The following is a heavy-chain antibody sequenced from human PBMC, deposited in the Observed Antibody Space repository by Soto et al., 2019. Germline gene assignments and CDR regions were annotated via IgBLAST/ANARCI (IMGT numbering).Heavy chain of an antibody. Sequence: QVQLQESGPGLVKPSQTLSLTCTVSGGSISSGGYYWSWIRQHPGKGLEWIGYIYYSGSTYYDPSRQSRVTITRGTSTKQFSLKLSSVTAADAAVYYCAWSISPWGQGTLVPVSS. CDR1: GGSISSGGYY. CDR2: IYYSGST. D-gene: IGHD3-3*01. V-gene: IGHV4-31*03. CDR3: AWSISP. J-gene: IGHJ5*02.